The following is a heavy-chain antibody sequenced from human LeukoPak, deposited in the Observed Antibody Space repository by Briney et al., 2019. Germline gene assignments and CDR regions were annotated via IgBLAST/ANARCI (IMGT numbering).Heavy chain of an antibody. D-gene: IGHD2-2*03. CDR2: ISDSGTST. CDR1: GFTFSSYA. Sequence: GGSLRLSCAASGFTFSSYALSWVRQAPGKGLEWVSAISDSGTSTYYADSVKGRFTISRDNSKNTLYLQMNSLRAEDTAVYYCAKDGSLGIDAFDIWGPGTMVTVSS. V-gene: IGHV3-23*01. J-gene: IGHJ3*02. CDR3: AKDGSLGIDAFDI.